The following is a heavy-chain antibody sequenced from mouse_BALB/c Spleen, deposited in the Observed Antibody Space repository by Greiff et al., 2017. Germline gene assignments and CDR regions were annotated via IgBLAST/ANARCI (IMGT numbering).Heavy chain of an antibody. CDR2: ISYDGSN. CDR1: GYSITSGYY. V-gene: IGHV3-6*02. CDR3: ARGGLRRLDFDY. J-gene: IGHJ2*01. D-gene: IGHD2-4*01. Sequence: EVKLVESGPGLVKPSQSLSLTCSVTGYSITSGYYWNWIRQFPGNKLEWMGYISYDGSNNYNPSLKNRISITRDTSKNQFFLKLNSVTTEDTATYYCARGGLRRLDFDYWGQGTTLTVSS.